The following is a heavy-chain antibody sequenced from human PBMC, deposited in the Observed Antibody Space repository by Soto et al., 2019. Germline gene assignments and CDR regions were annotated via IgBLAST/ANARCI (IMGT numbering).Heavy chain of an antibody. J-gene: IGHJ3*02. Sequence: SETLSLTCDVSGDSISSSGSSWNWIRQPPGKALEWIGFTYHIGSTYYNPSLESRVTISVDRSKNQFSLKLKSVTAADRAVYYCAASLSTQYYDSSGYYPDFDISGQGIMVTVSS. CDR3: AASLSTQYYDSSGYYPDFDI. V-gene: IGHV4-30-2*01. D-gene: IGHD3-22*01. CDR1: GDSISSSGSS. CDR2: TYHIGST.